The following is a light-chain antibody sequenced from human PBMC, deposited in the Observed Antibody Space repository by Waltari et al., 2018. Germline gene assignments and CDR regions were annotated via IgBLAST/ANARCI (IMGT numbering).Light chain of an antibody. J-gene: IGLJ3*02. CDR1: SSDVGGYNY. V-gene: IGLV2-8*01. CDR2: EVS. CDR3: SSYAGSNNWV. Sequence: QSALTQPPSASGSPGQSVTISCTGTSSDVGGYNYVSWYQQHPGKAPNFLIYEVSKRPSGFPVRFSGSKSGNAASLTVSGLQAEDEADYYCSSYAGSNNWVFGGGTKLTVL.